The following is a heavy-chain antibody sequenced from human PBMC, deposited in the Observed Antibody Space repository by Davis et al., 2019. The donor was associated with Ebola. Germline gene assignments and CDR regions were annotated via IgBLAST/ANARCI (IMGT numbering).Heavy chain of an antibody. D-gene: IGHD3-3*01. V-gene: IGHV1-69*13. J-gene: IGHJ4*02. CDR2: IIPIFGTA. CDR3: ARNYDFWSGYYVE. CDR1: GGTFSSYA. Sequence: SVKVSCKASGGTFSSYAISWVRQAPGQGLEWMGGIIPIFGTANYAQKFQGRVTITADESTSTAYMELSSLRSEDTAVYYCARNYDFWSGYYVEWGQGTLVTVSS.